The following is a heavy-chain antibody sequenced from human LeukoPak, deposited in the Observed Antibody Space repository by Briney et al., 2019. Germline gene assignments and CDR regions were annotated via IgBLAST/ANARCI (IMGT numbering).Heavy chain of an antibody. J-gene: IGHJ5*02. Sequence: ASATLSCKASGGAFSSYAISWVRHAPGQGVEWMGGIIPIVGTANYAQKFQGRVTITADKSTSTASMELSSLRSEDTAVYYCAAHRGRYWFDGWGQRSLVTASS. V-gene: IGHV1-69*06. D-gene: IGHD1-14*01. CDR3: AAHRGRYWFDG. CDR1: GGAFSSYA. CDR2: IIPIVGTA.